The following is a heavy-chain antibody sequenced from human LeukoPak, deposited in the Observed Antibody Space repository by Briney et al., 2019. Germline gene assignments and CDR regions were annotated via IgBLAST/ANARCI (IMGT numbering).Heavy chain of an antibody. J-gene: IGHJ5*02. CDR3: ARPRSSESGSYNWFDP. V-gene: IGHV1-69*02. CDR1: GGTLSSYP. D-gene: IGHD1-26*01. Sequence: SVKVSCKASGGTLSSYPISWIRQAPGQGLELMGRIIPFVGLTNYAPRFQGRVTITADKDTTTAYMELSGLTSEDTAVYYCARPRSSESGSYNWFDPWGQGTLVTVSS. CDR2: IIPFVGLT.